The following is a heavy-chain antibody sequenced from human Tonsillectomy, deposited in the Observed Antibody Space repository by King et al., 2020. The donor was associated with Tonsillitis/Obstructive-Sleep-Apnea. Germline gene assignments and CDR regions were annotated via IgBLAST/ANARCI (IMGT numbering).Heavy chain of an antibody. CDR2: IYSGGRT. D-gene: IGHD2-2*01. CDR1: GFTVSSNY. CDR3: ARGRVVPAAPFDY. Sequence: VQLVESGGGLIQPGGSLRLSCAASGFTVSSNYMNWVRQAPGKGLEWVPVIYSGGRTYYADAGKGRFTISSDNSKNTLYLKINSLRAEDTAVYYCARGRVVPAAPFDYWGQGTLVTVSS. V-gene: IGHV3-53*01. J-gene: IGHJ4*02.